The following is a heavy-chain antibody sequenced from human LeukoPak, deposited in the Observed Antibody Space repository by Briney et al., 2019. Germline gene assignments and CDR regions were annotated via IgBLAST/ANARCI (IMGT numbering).Heavy chain of an antibody. CDR3: ARSTPADYYDSSGKPFDI. J-gene: IGHJ3*02. D-gene: IGHD3-22*01. CDR1: GDSISSSPYY. Sequence: PSETLSLTCTVSGDSISSSPYYWGWIRQPPGKGLEWIRSFYYSGNTYYNPSLKSRVTISVDTSENHFSLKLSSVTAADTAVYYCARSTPADYYDSSGKPFDIWGQGTVVTVSS. CDR2: FYYSGNT. V-gene: IGHV4-39*02.